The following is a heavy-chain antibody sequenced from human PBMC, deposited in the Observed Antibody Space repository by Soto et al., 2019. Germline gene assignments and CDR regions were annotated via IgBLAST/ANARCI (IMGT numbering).Heavy chain of an antibody. CDR3: ARAGGATGTTIWFDP. J-gene: IGHJ5*02. Sequence: SETLSLTCTVSGGSISSGDYYWSWIRQPPGKGLEWIGYIYYSGSTYYNPSLKSRVTISVDTSKNQFSLKLSSVTAADTAVYYCARAGGATGTTIWFDPWGQGTLVTVSS. D-gene: IGHD1-7*01. V-gene: IGHV4-30-4*01. CDR1: GGSISSGDYY. CDR2: IYYSGST.